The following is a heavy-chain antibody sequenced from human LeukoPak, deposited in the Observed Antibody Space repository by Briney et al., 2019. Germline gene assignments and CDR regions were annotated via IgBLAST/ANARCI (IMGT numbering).Heavy chain of an antibody. CDR1: GFTFSDYS. Sequence: PGGSLRLSCVTSGFTFSDYSMNWVRQAPGKGLEWVSSISSSSSYIYYADSVKGRFTISRDNAKNSLYLQMNSLRAEDTAVYYCARVGSSGFDYWGQGTLVTVSS. V-gene: IGHV3-21*01. CDR3: ARVGSSGFDY. CDR2: ISSSSSYI. D-gene: IGHD6-19*01. J-gene: IGHJ4*02.